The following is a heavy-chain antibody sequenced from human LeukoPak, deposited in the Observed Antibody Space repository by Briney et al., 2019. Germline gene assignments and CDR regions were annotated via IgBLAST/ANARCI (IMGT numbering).Heavy chain of an antibody. D-gene: IGHD3-10*01. Sequence: PSETLSLTCTVSGGSISSYYWSWIRQPPGKGLEWIGYIYYSGSTNYNPSLKSRVTISVDTSKNQFSLKLSSVTAADTAVYYCASSYMVRGVPFDYWGQGTLVTVSS. J-gene: IGHJ4*02. CDR2: IYYSGST. CDR1: GGSISSYY. CDR3: ASSYMVRGVPFDY. V-gene: IGHV4-59*01.